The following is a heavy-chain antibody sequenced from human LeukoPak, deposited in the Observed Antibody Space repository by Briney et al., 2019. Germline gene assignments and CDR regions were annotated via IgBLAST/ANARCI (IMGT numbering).Heavy chain of an antibody. D-gene: IGHD3-3*01. CDR3: ARAVGLRFLEWLLYRSPFDY. CDR2: IKQDGSEK. V-gene: IGHV3-7*01. Sequence: GGSLILSCAASGFTFSSYWMSWVRQAPGKGLEWVANIKQDGSEKYYVDSVKGRFTISRDNAKNSLYLQMNSLRAEDTAVYYCARAVGLRFLEWLLYRSPFDYWGQGTLVTVSS. J-gene: IGHJ4*02. CDR1: GFTFSSYW.